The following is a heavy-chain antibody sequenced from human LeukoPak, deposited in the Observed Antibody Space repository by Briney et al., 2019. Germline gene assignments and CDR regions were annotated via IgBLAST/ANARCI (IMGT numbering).Heavy chain of an antibody. CDR3: ARTGVLLWFGESYFDY. CDR2: INPNSGGT. J-gene: IGHJ4*02. D-gene: IGHD3-10*01. CDR1: GYTFTGYY. Sequence: ASVKVSCKASGYTFTGYYMHWVRQAPGKGLEWMGWINPNSGGTNYAQKFQGRVTMTRDTSISTAYMELSRLRSDDTAVYYCARTGVLLWFGESYFDYWGQGTLVTVSS. V-gene: IGHV1-2*02.